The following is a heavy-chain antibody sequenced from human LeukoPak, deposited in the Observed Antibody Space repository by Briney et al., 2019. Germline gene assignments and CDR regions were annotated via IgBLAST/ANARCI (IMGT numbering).Heavy chain of an antibody. Sequence: PGGSLRLSCAASGFTFNSCWIHWVRQAPGKGLVWVSRINTDGSSTTYADSVKGRFTISRDNAKNTLYLQMNSLRAEDTAVYYCARDPGRDYMDVWGKGTTVTVSS. CDR1: GFTFNSCW. CDR3: ARDPGRDYMDV. D-gene: IGHD3-10*01. CDR2: INTDGSST. J-gene: IGHJ6*03. V-gene: IGHV3-74*01.